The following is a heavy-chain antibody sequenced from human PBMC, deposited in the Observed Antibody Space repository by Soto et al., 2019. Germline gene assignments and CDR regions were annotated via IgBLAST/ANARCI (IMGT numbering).Heavy chain of an antibody. CDR1: GASISSGDYF. J-gene: IGHJ4*02. CDR2: IYDSGSS. CDR3: AREKGYISGPKNFDY. Sequence: SETLSLTCTVSGASISSGDYFWSWIRQSPGKGLEWIGYIYDSGSSYYNPSLKSRVTMSVDTSKNQFSLKLRSVTAADTAVYYCAREKGYISGPKNFDYGGQGTLVTVSS. V-gene: IGHV4-30-4*01. D-gene: IGHD5-12*01.